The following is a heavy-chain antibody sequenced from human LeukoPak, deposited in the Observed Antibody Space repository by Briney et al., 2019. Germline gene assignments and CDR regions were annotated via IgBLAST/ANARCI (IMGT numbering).Heavy chain of an antibody. V-gene: IGHV4-59*01. D-gene: IGHD4-17*01. J-gene: IGHJ4*02. CDR1: GGSISSYY. Sequence: SETLSLTCTVSGGSISSYYWSWIRQPPGKGLEWIGYIYYSGSTNYNPSLKSRVTISVDTSKNQFSLKLSSVTAADTAVYYCARWARGTYRYGDSQFDYWGQGTLVTVSS. CDR2: IYYSGST. CDR3: ARWARGTYRYGDSQFDY.